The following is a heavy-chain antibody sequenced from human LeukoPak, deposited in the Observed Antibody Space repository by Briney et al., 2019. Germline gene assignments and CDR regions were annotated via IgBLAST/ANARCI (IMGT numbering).Heavy chain of an antibody. V-gene: IGHV3-48*04. D-gene: IGHD2-15*01. CDR3: ARICSGGSCYLPGFST. Sequence: PGGSLRLSCAASGFTFSTYSMNWVRQAPGKGLEWVSYISSISNTIYYADSVKGRFTISRDNAKNSPFLQMNSLRAEDTAVYYCARICSGGSCYLPGFSTWGQGTLVTVSS. CDR1: GFTFSTYS. J-gene: IGHJ5*02. CDR2: ISSISNTI.